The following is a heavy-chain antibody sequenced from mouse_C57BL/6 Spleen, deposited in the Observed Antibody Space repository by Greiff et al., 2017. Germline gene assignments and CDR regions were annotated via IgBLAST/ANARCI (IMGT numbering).Heavy chain of an antibody. CDR3: AREVYGGAMDD. CDR1: GFTFSSYG. CDR2: ISSGGSYT. Sequence: EVKLMESGGDLVKPGGSLKLSCAASGFTFSSYGMSWVRQTPDKRLEWVATISSGGSYTYYPDSVKGRFTISRDNAKNTLYLQMSSLKSEDTAMDYCAREVYGGAMDDWGQGTSVTVSS. V-gene: IGHV5-6*01. J-gene: IGHJ4*01. D-gene: IGHD1-1*02.